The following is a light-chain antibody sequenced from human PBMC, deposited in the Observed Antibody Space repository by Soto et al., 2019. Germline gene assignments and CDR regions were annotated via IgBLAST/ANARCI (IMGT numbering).Light chain of an antibody. V-gene: IGLV2-11*01. Sequence: QSALTQPRSVSGSPGQSVTISCTGTSSDVSAYDYVSWYQHRPGKPPKLMIYVLNKRPSGVPDRFSGSKSGNTASLTISGLQAEDEAAYYCCSYAGTYPFVVFGGGTKLTVL. CDR3: CSYAGTYPFVV. J-gene: IGLJ2*01. CDR1: SSDVSAYDY. CDR2: VLN.